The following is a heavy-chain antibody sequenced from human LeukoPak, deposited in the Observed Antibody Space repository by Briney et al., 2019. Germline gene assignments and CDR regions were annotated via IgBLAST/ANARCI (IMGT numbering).Heavy chain of an antibody. Sequence: GGSLRLSCAASGFTFSSYSMNWVRQAPGKGLEWVSSISSSSSYIYYADSVKGRFTISRDNAKNSLYLQMNSPRAEDTAVYYCARKGDSSNCFDYWGQGTLVTVSS. D-gene: IGHD6-13*01. CDR2: ISSSSSYI. V-gene: IGHV3-21*01. CDR1: GFTFSSYS. J-gene: IGHJ4*02. CDR3: ARKGDSSNCFDY.